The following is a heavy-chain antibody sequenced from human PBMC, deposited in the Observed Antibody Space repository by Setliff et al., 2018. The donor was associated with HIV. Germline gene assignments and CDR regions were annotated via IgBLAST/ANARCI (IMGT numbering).Heavy chain of an antibody. J-gene: IGHJ3*02. D-gene: IGHD3-22*01. V-gene: IGHV4-59*08. CDR1: GGSISSYY. CDR2: IDYSGST. CDR3: ARILLYDSSAYFVNAFDI. Sequence: SETLSLTCTVSGGSISSYYWNWIRQPPGKGLEWIGYIDYSGSTNYNPSLKSRVTISVDTSKNQFYLKLSSVTAADTAVYYCARILLYDSSAYFVNAFDIWGQGTVVTVSS.